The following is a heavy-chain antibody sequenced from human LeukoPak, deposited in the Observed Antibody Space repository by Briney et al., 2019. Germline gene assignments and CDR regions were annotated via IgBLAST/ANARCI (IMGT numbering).Heavy chain of an antibody. Sequence: GGSLRLSCAASGFTFSSYAMSWVRQAPGKGLEWVSAISGSGGSTYYADSVKGRFTISRDNSKNTLYLQMNSMRAEDTAVYYSAKDLGVRGYSSAFDIWGQGTMVTVSS. V-gene: IGHV3-23*01. D-gene: IGHD3-10*01. CDR3: AKDLGVRGYSSAFDI. CDR1: GFTFSSYA. CDR2: ISGSGGST. J-gene: IGHJ3*02.